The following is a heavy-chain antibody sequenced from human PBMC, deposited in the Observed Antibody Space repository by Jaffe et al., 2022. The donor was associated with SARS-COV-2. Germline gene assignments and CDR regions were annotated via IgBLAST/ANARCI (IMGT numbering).Heavy chain of an antibody. J-gene: IGHJ5*02. CDR3: ARGMVRATRRNWFDP. V-gene: IGHV4-34*01. CDR1: GGSFSGYH. CDR2: INHSGST. D-gene: IGHD3-10*01. Sequence: QVQLQQWGAGLLKPSETLSLTCAVYGGSFSGYHWSWIRQPPGKGLEWIGEINHSGSTNYNPSLKSRVTISVDTSKNQFSLKLSSVSAADTAVYYCARGMVRATRRNWFDPWGQGTLATVSS.